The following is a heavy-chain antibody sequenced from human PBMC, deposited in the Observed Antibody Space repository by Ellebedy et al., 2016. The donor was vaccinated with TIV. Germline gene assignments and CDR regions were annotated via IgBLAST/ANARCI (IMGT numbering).Heavy chain of an antibody. V-gene: IGHV1-8*02. CDR2: MNPNTGDT. J-gene: IGHJ4*02. CDR3: AREIYGSGSYPLDY. Sequence: ASEKVSCXASGYTLFYYGINWVRQATGQGLEWMGWMNPNTGDTGNAQKFQGRVIMTRDTSIGTAYMELSSLTSEDTAVYYCAREIYGSGSYPLDYWGQGTPVTVSS. D-gene: IGHD3-10*01. CDR1: GYTLFYYG.